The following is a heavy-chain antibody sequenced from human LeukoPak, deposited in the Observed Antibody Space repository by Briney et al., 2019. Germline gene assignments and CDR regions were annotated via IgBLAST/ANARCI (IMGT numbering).Heavy chain of an antibody. Sequence: GGSLRLSCAASGFTLSNYGMHWVRQAPGKGLEWVAVVWHDGRNKYYADSVKGRFTISRDNSKNTLFLQMNSLRVDDTAVYYCATEYDYWGQGTLVTVSS. CDR1: GFTLSNYG. V-gene: IGHV3-33*01. CDR3: ATEYDY. CDR2: VWHDGRNK. J-gene: IGHJ4*02.